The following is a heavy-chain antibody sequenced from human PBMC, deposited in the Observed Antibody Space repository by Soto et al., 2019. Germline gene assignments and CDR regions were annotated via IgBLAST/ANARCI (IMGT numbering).Heavy chain of an antibody. Sequence: EGQLLESGGGLVQPGGSLRLSCAASGFTFSTYTMHWVRQAPGKGLEWVSGVSGGVGSTYYADSLKGRFSISRDNAKNTVDLEINSLTAEDTAVYYCTKQGYYWYFDIWGRGTLVTVSS. J-gene: IGHJ2*01. CDR1: GFTFSTYT. V-gene: IGHV3-23*01. CDR3: TKQGYYWYFDI. D-gene: IGHD5-12*01. CDR2: VSGGVGST.